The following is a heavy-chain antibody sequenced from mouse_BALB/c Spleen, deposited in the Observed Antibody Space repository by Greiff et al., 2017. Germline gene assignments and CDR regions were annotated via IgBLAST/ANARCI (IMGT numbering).Heavy chain of an antibody. Sequence: EVQGVESGGGLVKPGGSLKLSCAASGFTFSSYAMSWVRQSPEKRLEWVAEISSGGSYTYYPDTVTGRFTISRDNAKNTLYLEMSSLRSEDTAMYYGARERAMDYWGQGTSVTVSS. CDR1: GFTFSSYA. J-gene: IGHJ4*01. CDR3: ARERAMDY. CDR2: ISSGGSYT. V-gene: IGHV5-9-4*01.